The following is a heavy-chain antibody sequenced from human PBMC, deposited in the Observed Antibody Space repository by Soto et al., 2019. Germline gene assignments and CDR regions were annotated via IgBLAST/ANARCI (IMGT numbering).Heavy chain of an antibody. CDR2: TFYSGAT. V-gene: IGHV4-31*03. D-gene: IGHD4-17*01. CDR1: GGSISSGGYY. CDR3: ARVQPYDYGANTGWLDP. J-gene: IGHJ5*02. Sequence: SETLSLTCTVSGGSISSGGYYWSWIRQHPGKGLEWIGYTFYSGATYYNPSLKSRTIISVDTSKNQFSLTLTSLTAADTAVYYCARVQPYDYGANTGWLDPWGQGTLVTVSS.